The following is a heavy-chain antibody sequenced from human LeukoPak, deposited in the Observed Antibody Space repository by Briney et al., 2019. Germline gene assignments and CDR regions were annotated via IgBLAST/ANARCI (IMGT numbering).Heavy chain of an antibody. CDR1: GFTFSTYA. Sequence: GGSLRLSCAASGFTFSTYAMHWVRQAPGKGLEYISAISTDGFGKYYADSVRGRFTNSRDNSKNMLYLQIGSLGPEDMAVYYCARWGSTSCYDSWGQGTLVTVSS. CDR3: ARWGSTSCYDS. J-gene: IGHJ4*02. V-gene: IGHV3-64*02. CDR2: ISTDGFGK. D-gene: IGHD2-2*01.